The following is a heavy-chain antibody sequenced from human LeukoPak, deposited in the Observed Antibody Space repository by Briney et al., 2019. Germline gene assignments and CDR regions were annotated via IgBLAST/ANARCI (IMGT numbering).Heavy chain of an antibody. CDR2: INPDGRDT. J-gene: IGHJ1*01. CDR1: GFTFNRCW. CDR3: TSWGDTTAEYFQR. Sequence: EGSLRLSCVVSGFTFNRCWMNWVRQAPGKGLEWVAHINPDGRDTYYVDSVKGRFTISRDNAQNSMYLQMNSLRVEDTAVYYCTSWGDTTAEYFQRWGQGTLVTVSS. D-gene: IGHD2-21*02. V-gene: IGHV3-7*01.